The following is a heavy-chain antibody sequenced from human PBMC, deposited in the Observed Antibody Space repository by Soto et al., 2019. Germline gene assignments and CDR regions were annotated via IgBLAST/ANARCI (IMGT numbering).Heavy chain of an antibody. CDR2: VSPKGDRV. V-gene: IGHV1-46*01. J-gene: IGHJ6*02. CDR1: GYTFTNYY. CDR3: AREMWGAYSGMDV. D-gene: IGHD1-26*01. Sequence: QVDMVQSGAEVKKPGASVRISCKASGYTFTNYYLHWLRLAPGQGLELLAVVSPKGDRVNYAQKFQGRVTVTRDTSTSTIYMDLSSLRSEDTAVYFCAREMWGAYSGMDVWGQGTTVTVSS.